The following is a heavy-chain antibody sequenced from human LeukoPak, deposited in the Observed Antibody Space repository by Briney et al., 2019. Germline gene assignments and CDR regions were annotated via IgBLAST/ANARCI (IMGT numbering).Heavy chain of an antibody. D-gene: IGHD5-24*01. CDR2: IYHSGST. V-gene: IGHV4-4*02. J-gene: IGHJ5*02. Sequence: PGGSLRLSCAASGFTFSSYAMSWVRQPPGKGLEWIGEIYHSGSTNYNPSLKNRVTISVDKSKNQFSLKLSSVTAADTAVYYCARALGMEQNWFDPWGQGTLVTVSS. CDR3: ARALGMEQNWFDP. CDR1: GFTFSSYAM.